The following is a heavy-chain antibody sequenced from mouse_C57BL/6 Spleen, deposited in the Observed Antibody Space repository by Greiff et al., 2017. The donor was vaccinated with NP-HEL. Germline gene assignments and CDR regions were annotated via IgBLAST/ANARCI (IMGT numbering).Heavy chain of an antibody. CDR3: ARQGYDYPCDY. J-gene: IGHJ2*01. D-gene: IGHD2-4*01. CDR2: ISSGGSYT. V-gene: IGHV5-6*01. CDR1: GFTFSSYG. Sequence: EVQLVESGGDLVKPGGSLKLSCAASGFTFSSYGMSWVRQTPDKRLEWVATISSGGSYTYYPDSVKGRFTISRDNAKNTLYLQMSSLKSEDTAMYYCARQGYDYPCDYWGQGTTLTVSS.